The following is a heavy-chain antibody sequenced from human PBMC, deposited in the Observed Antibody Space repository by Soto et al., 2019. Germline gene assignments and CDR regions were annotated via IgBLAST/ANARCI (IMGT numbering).Heavy chain of an antibody. J-gene: IGHJ6*02. Sequence: GGSLRFSCAASGFTFSSYGMHWVRQAPGKGLEWVAVIWYDGSNKYYADSVKGRFTISRDNSKNTLYLQMNSLRAEDTAVYYCARDLGGSGSYPTYGMDVWGQGTTVTVSS. CDR1: GFTFSSYG. V-gene: IGHV3-33*01. CDR2: IWYDGSNK. CDR3: ARDLGGSGSYPTYGMDV. D-gene: IGHD3-10*01.